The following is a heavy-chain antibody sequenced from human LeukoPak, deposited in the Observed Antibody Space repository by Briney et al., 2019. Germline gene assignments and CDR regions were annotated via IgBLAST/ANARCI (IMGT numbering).Heavy chain of an antibody. Sequence: HSGGSLRLSCAASGFTFSSYGMHWVRQAPGKGLEWVAVISYDGSNKYYADSVKGRFTISRDNSKNTLYLQMNSLRAEDTAVYYCASVSGSYSTYLDYWGQGTLVTVSS. CDR2: ISYDGSNK. D-gene: IGHD1-26*01. CDR1: GFTFSSYG. CDR3: ASVSGSYSTYLDY. V-gene: IGHV3-30*03. J-gene: IGHJ4*02.